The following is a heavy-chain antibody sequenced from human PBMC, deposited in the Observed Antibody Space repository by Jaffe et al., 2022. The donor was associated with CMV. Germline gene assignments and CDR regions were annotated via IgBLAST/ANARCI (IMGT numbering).Heavy chain of an antibody. D-gene: IGHD6-13*01. CDR2: IYTSGST. J-gene: IGHJ4*02. CDR3: ARGYVAAAGILRAHNYFDY. Sequence: QVQLQESGPGLVKPSETLSLTCTVSGGSISSYYWSWIRQPAGKGLEWIGRIYTSGSTNYNPSLKSRVTMSVDTSKNQFSLKLSSVTAADTAVYYCARGYVAAAGILRAHNYFDYWGQGTLVTVSS. CDR1: GGSISSYY. V-gene: IGHV4-4*07.